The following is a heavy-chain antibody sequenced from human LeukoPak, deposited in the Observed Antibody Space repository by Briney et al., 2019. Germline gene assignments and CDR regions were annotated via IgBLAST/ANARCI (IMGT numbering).Heavy chain of an antibody. CDR3: TRPKDYGDSNDY. CDR2: IRSQANSYAT. Sequence: GGSLRLSCAASGFTFSSSAMHWVRQASGKGLEWVGRIRSQANSYATAYAASVKGRFTISRDDSKNTAYLQMNSLKTEDTAVYYCTRPKDYGDSNDYWGQGTLVTVSS. V-gene: IGHV3-73*01. J-gene: IGHJ4*02. CDR1: GFTFSSSA. D-gene: IGHD4-17*01.